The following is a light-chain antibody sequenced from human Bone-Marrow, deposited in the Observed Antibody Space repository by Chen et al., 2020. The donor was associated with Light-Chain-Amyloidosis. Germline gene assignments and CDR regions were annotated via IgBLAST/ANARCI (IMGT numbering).Light chain of an antibody. CDR1: SSDVGGDNH. V-gene: IGLV2-14*01. J-gene: IGLJ1*01. CDR2: EVT. Sequence: QSAQTQPASVSGSPGQSITISCTGTSSDVGGDNHVSWYQQHPDKAPKLMIYEVTNRPSWVPDRFSGSNSDNTASLTISGLQTEDEADYFCSSYTITNTLVFGSGTRVTVL. CDR3: SSYTITNTLV.